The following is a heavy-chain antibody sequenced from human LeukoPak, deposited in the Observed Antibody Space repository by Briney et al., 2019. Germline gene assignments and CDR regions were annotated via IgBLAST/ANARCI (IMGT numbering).Heavy chain of an antibody. CDR3: WVPATAGEGDY. CDR1: GFSFSTYG. V-gene: IGHV3-30*02. D-gene: IGHD2-2*01. J-gene: IGHJ4*02. CDR2: IRYDGSIK. Sequence: GGSLRLSCAASGFSFSTYGMHWVRQAPGKGLEWLTFIRYDGSIKYYADSVKGRFTISRDNAKNTLYLQMNSLRVEDTAVYYCWVPATAGEGDYWGQGTLVTVSS.